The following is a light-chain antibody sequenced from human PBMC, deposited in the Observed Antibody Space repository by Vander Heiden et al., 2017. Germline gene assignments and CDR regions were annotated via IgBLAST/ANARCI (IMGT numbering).Light chain of an antibody. J-gene: IGLJ2*01. CDR2: GNS. V-gene: IGLV1-40*01. CDR1: SSNIGAGYD. Sequence: QSVLTPPPPVSGAPGQRVTISCTGSSSNIGAGYDVHWYQQLPGTAPKLLIYGNSNRPSGVPDRFSGSKSGTSASLAITGLQAEDEADYYCQSYDSSLSGYVVFGGGTKLTVL. CDR3: QSYDSSLSGYVV.